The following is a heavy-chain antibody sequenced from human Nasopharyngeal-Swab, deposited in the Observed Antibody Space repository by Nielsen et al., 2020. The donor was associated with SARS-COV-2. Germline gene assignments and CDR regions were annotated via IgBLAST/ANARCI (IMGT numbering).Heavy chain of an antibody. V-gene: IGHV1-2*02. J-gene: IGHJ4*02. Sequence: ASVKVSCKASGYTFTGYYMHWVRQAPGQGLEWMGWINPNSGGTNYAQKFQGRVTMTEDTSTDTAYMELSSLRSEDTAVYYCATGYLPLAYYDSSAHGWYWGQGTLVTVSS. CDR1: GYTFTGYY. CDR2: INPNSGGT. CDR3: ATGYLPLAYYDSSAHGWY. D-gene: IGHD3-22*01.